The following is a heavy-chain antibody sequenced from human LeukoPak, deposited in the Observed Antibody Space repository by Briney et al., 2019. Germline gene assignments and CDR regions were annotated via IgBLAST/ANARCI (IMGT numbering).Heavy chain of an antibody. CDR2: IYYSGST. D-gene: IGHD4-17*01. J-gene: IGHJ3*02. Sequence: PSETLSLTCTVSGGSISSYYWSWIRQPPGKGLEWIGYIYYSGSTNYNPSLKSRVTISVGTSENQFSLKVTSVTAADTAVYYCARVSTETNDVFDIWGQGTMVTVSS. V-gene: IGHV4-59*01. CDR1: GGSISSYY. CDR3: ARVSTETNDVFDI.